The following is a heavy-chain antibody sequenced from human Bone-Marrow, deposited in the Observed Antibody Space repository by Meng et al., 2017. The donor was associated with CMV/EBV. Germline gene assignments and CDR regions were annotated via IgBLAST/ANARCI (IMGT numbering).Heavy chain of an antibody. CDR2: IYYSGST. D-gene: IGHD3-22*01. V-gene: IGHV4-59*01. CDR3: AREPKIGLGSGYYFPYYYYYGMDV. CDR1: GGSFSGYY. Sequence: SETLSLTCAVYGGSFSGYYWSWIRQPPGKGLEWIGYIYYSGSTNYNPSLKSRVTISVDTSKNQFSLKLSSVTAADTAVYYCAREPKIGLGSGYYFPYYYYYGMDVWGQGTTVTVSS. J-gene: IGHJ6*02.